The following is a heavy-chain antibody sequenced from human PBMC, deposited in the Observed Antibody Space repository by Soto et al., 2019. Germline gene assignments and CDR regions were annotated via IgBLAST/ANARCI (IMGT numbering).Heavy chain of an antibody. D-gene: IGHD3-22*01. J-gene: IGHJ5*02. CDR1: GGSISSSSYY. CDR3: ARMGGYYQSIDP. V-gene: IGHV4-39*07. Sequence: PSETLSLTCTVSGGSISSSSYYWGWIRQPPGKGLEWIGSIYYSGSTNYNPSLKSRVTISLGTSKNQFSLKLSSVTAADTAVYYCARMGGYYQSIDPWGQGTLVNVSS. CDR2: IYYSGST.